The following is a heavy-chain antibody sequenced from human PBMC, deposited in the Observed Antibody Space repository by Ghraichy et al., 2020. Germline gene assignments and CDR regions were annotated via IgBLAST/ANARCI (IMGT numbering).Heavy chain of an antibody. CDR3: ARGVGEGGIRFLEWLSYYFDY. D-gene: IGHD3-3*01. J-gene: IGHJ4*02. CDR2: IKQDGSEK. V-gene: IGHV3-7*01. Sequence: GSLRLSCAASGFTFSSYWMSWVRQAPGKGLEWVANIKQDGSEKYYVDSVKGRFTISRDNAKNSLYLQMNSLRAEDTAVYYCARGVGEGGIRFLEWLSYYFDYWGQGTLVTVSS. CDR1: GFTFSSYW.